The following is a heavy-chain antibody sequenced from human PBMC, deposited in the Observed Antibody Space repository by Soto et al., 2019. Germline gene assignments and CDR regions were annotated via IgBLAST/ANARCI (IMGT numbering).Heavy chain of an antibody. D-gene: IGHD3-3*01. CDR2: ISAYNGNT. V-gene: IGHV1-18*01. CDR1: GYTFTSYG. J-gene: IGHJ3*02. CDR3: ARDKGVVRFLEWLWGADAFDI. Sequence: GASVKVSCKASGYTFTSYGISWVRQAPGQGLEWMGWISAYNGNTNYAQKLQGRVTMTTDTSTSTAYMELRSLRSDDTAVYYCARDKGVVRFLEWLWGADAFDIWGQGTMVTVS.